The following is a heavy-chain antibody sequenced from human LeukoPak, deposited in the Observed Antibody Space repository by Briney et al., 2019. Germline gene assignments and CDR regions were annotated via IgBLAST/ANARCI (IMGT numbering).Heavy chain of an antibody. CDR2: ISTSSIYI. V-gene: IGHV3-21*01. CDR1: GFTFSTYT. D-gene: IGHD3-10*01. J-gene: IGHJ4*02. CDR3: ARSLWFGDSNLDY. Sequence: GGSLRLSCAASGFTFSTYTMNWVRQAPGKGLEWVSSISTSSIYIYYADSLKGRFTISRDNAKNSLYLQMSSLRAEDTAMYYCARSLWFGDSNLDYWGQGTLVTVSS.